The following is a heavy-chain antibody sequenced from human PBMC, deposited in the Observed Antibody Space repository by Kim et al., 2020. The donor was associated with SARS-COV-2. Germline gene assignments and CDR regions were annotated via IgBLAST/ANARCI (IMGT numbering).Heavy chain of an antibody. CDR1: GYTFTSYG. J-gene: IGHJ4*02. Sequence: ASVKVSCKAXGYTFTSYGISWVRQAPGQGLEWMGWISAYNGNTNYAQKLQGRVTMTTYTSTSTAYMELRSLRSDDTAVYYCARDIADIVVVPAPRGYYFDYWGQGTLVTVSS. V-gene: IGHV1-18*01. CDR2: ISAYNGNT. CDR3: ARDIADIVVVPAPRGYYFDY. D-gene: IGHD2-2*01.